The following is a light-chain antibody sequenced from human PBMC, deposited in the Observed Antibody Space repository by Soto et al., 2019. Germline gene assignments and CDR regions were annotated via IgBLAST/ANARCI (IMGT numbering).Light chain of an antibody. CDR3: TSYAGSNNFFYD. J-gene: IGLJ1*01. V-gene: IGLV2-8*01. CDR2: EVS. Sequence: QSALTQPPSASGSPGQSVTISCTGTSSDVGGYNYVSWYQQHPGKAPKLMIYEVSKRPSGVSDRFSGSKSGNTASLTVAGLQAEYEADYYSTSYAGSNNFFYDVGTGTKLTVL. CDR1: SSDVGGYNY.